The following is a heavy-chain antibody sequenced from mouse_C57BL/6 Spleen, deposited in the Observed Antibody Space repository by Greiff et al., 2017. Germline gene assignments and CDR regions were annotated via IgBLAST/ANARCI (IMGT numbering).Heavy chain of an antibody. Sequence: QVQLQQPGAELVKPGASVKLSCKASGYTFTSYWMHWVKQRPGRGLEWIGRSDPNSGGTKYNEKFKSKATLTVDKPSSTAYMQLSSLTSEDSAVYYCARWDYYDYDEGFDYWGQGTTLTVSS. D-gene: IGHD2-4*01. V-gene: IGHV1-72*01. J-gene: IGHJ2*01. CDR2: SDPNSGGT. CDR1: GYTFTSYW. CDR3: ARWDYYDYDEGFDY.